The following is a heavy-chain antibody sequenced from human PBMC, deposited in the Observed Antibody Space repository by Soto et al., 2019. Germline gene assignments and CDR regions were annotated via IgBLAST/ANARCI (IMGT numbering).Heavy chain of an antibody. CDR2: INPKSGGT. D-gene: IGHD2-8*01. V-gene: IGHV1-2*04. Sequence: VKVSCKASGYSFTDYHIHWVRQAPGQGLEWLGRINPKSGGTSTAQKFQGWVTMTRDRSISTVYMELTRLRSDDTAVYFCARGHSTDCSNGVCSFFYNHEMDVWGQGTTVTVSS. CDR3: ARGHSTDCSNGVCSFFYNHEMDV. CDR1: GYSFTDYH. J-gene: IGHJ6*02.